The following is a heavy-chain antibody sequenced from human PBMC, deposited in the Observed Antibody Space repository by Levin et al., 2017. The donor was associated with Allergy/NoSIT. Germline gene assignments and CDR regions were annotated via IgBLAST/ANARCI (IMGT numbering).Heavy chain of an antibody. CDR3: ARILLEYAGVYGY. D-gene: IGHD2-8*01. CDR2: IQYTGNS. CDR1: GGSISGSNHY. J-gene: IGHJ4*02. Sequence: SETLSLTCAVSGGSISGSNHYWAWIRQSPGNGLEWIGSIQYTGNSYYNPSLKSRGTMSVDTSKNHFFLRLTSVTAADTAVYYCARILLEYAGVYGYWGQGIQVTVSS. V-gene: IGHV4-39*07.